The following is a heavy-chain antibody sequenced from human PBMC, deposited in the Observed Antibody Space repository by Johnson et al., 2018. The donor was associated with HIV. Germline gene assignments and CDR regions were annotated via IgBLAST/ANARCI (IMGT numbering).Heavy chain of an antibody. CDR1: GFTVSSNY. CDR3: AKLTIFGVVPPNEGDAFVI. D-gene: IGHD3-3*01. J-gene: IGHJ3*02. CDR2: IYSGGSS. Sequence: VQLVESGGGLVQPGGSLRLSCAASGFTVSSNYMSWVRQGPVRGLEWVSVIYSGGSSYYADSVKGRFSISRDNSKNTLYLQMHSLRAEDTAVYYCAKLTIFGVVPPNEGDAFVIWGQGTMVTVSS. V-gene: IGHV3-66*01.